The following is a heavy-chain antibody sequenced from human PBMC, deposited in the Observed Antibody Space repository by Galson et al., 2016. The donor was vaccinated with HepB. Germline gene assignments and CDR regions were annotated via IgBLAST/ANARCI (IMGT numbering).Heavy chain of an antibody. V-gene: IGHV3-23*01. D-gene: IGHD3-10*01. J-gene: IGHJ6*02. CDR3: AEAYASGRYSSYYSMDV. CDR2: ISGSGDST. CDR1: GFTFSSYA. Sequence: SLRLSCAASGFTFSSYAMNWVRQAPGRGLEWVPGISGSGDSTNNAASVRGRFTISRDNSKNTLYPQMNSLRGEDTAVYYCAEAYASGRYSSYYSMDVWGQGSTVTVSS.